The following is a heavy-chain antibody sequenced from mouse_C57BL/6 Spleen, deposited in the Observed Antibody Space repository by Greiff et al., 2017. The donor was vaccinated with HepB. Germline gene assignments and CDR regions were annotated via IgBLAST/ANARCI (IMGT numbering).Heavy chain of an antibody. CDR3: AREAYYYYGSSYDYFDY. CDR1: GYTFTDYN. D-gene: IGHD1-1*01. CDR2: INPNNGGT. Sequence: VQLQQSGPELVKPGASVKMSCKASGYTFTDYNMHWVKQSHGKSLEWIGYINPNNGGTSYNQKFKGKATLTVNKSSSTAYMELRSLTSEDSAVYYCAREAYYYYGSSYDYFDYWGQGTTLTVSS. J-gene: IGHJ2*01. V-gene: IGHV1-22*01.